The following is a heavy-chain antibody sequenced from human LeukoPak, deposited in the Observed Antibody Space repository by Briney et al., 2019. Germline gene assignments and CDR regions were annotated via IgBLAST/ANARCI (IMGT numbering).Heavy chain of an antibody. D-gene: IGHD3-22*01. Sequence: GGSLRLSCAASGFTFSSYSMNRVRQAPGKGLEWVSSISSSSYIYYADSVKGRFTISRDNAKNSLYLQMNSLRAEDTAVYYCAREKPALTYYYDSSGYYYFDYWGQGTLVTVSS. CDR3: AREKPALTYYYDSSGYYYFDY. CDR1: GFTFSSYS. J-gene: IGHJ4*02. CDR2: ISSSSYI. V-gene: IGHV3-21*01.